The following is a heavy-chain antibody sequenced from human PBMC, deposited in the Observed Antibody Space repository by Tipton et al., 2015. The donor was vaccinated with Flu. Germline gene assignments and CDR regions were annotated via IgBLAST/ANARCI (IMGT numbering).Heavy chain of an antibody. Sequence: QLVQSGAEVKQPGESLKISCKGSGYTFTNYWIAWVRQMPGKGLDLMGVIYPGDSNTRYSPPFQGQVLISVDKSIATAYLQWSSLKASDTAIYYCARHNGDIEITGDYFYYFGVDVWGQGTTVTVSS. D-gene: IGHD5-12*01. CDR1: GYTFTNYW. J-gene: IGHJ6*02. V-gene: IGHV5-51*01. CDR3: ARHNGDIEITGDYFYYFGVDV. CDR2: IYPGDSNT.